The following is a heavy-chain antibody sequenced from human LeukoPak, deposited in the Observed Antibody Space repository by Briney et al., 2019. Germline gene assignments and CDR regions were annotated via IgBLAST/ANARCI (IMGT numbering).Heavy chain of an antibody. Sequence: ASVKVSCKASGYTFTSYGISWVRQAPGQGLEWMGWISAYNGNTNYAQKLQGRVSMTKDTSTSTAYMELRNLRSNDTAVYYCARGSGGSWLNYYSHYMDVWGKGTTVTVSS. V-gene: IGHV1-18*01. D-gene: IGHD6-13*01. CDR1: GYTFTSYG. J-gene: IGHJ6*03. CDR3: ARGSGGSWLNYYSHYMDV. CDR2: ISAYNGNT.